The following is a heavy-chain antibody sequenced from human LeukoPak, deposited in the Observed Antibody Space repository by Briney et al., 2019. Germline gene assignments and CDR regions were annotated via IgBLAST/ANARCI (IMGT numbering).Heavy chain of an antibody. V-gene: IGHV3-23*01. CDR1: GFTFSSYA. CDR2: ITGTGSNT. Sequence: PGGSLRLSCAASGFTFSSYAMSWVRQAPGKGLEWVSTITGTGSNTYYAGSVKGRFTISRDNSKNTLYLQMNRLRAEDTAVYYCAKQHAATGGYFDYWGQGTLVTVSS. J-gene: IGHJ4*02. D-gene: IGHD6-25*01. CDR3: AKQHAATGGYFDY.